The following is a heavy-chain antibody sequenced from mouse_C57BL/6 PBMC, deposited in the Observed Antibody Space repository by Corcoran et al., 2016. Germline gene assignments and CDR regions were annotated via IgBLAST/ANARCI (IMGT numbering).Heavy chain of an antibody. D-gene: IGHD2-2*01. Sequence: QVQLQQSGHELMKPGASVKICCKASGYTFTDDYINGVKQRPGQGLGWIGWIFPGSGSTYYNEKFKGKATLTVHKSSSTAYMLLSSLTSEDSAVYFCARGGGIYYGYFYAMDYWGQGTSVTVSS. J-gene: IGHJ4*01. CDR3: ARGGGIYYGYFYAMDY. V-gene: IGHV1-75*01. CDR2: IFPGSGST. CDR1: GYTFTDDY.